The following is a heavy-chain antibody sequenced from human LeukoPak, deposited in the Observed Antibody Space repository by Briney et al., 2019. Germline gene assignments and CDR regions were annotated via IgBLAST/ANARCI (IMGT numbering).Heavy chain of an antibody. CDR1: GFTFSSYG. Sequence: GGSLRLSCAASGFTFSSYGMHWVRQAPGKGLEWVSYISSSGRSINYADSVRGRFTISRDNGKNSLYLQMNSLRAEDTAVYYCARVRYCSGGSCYGNWYDPWGQGTLVTVSS. CDR2: ISSSGRSI. D-gene: IGHD2-15*01. J-gene: IGHJ5*02. V-gene: IGHV3-48*04. CDR3: ARVRYCSGGSCYGNWYDP.